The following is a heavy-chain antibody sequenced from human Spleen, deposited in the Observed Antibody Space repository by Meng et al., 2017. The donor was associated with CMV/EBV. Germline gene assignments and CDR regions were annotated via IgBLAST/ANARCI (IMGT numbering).Heavy chain of an antibody. Sequence: ASVKVSCKASGYTFTTYDINWVRQATGQGLEWMGWMNPNSGNTGYAQKFQGRVTMTRNTSISTAYMELSTLRSEDTAVYYCARAGDKIDQYDFWSGFGQGPQGMDVWAKGPRSPSPQ. J-gene: IGHJ6*01. CDR3: ARAGDKIDQYDFWSGFGQGPQGMDV. D-gene: IGHD3-3*01. V-gene: IGHV1-8*01. CDR2: MNPNSGNT. CDR1: GYTFTTYD.